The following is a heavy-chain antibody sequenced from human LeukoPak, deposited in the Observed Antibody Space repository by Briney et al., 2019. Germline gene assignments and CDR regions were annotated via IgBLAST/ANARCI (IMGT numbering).Heavy chain of an antibody. J-gene: IGHJ4*02. CDR1: GFTFSSYA. CDR2: ISGSGGST. D-gene: IGHD2-8*02. CDR3: AMSAYCTGGVCSPFDY. V-gene: IGHV3-23*01. Sequence: PGGSLRLSCAVSGFTFSSYAMSWVRQAPGKGLEWVSAISGSGGSTYYADSVKGRFTISRDNSKNTLYLQMNSLRAEDTALYFCAMSAYCTGGVCSPFDYWGQGTLVTVSS.